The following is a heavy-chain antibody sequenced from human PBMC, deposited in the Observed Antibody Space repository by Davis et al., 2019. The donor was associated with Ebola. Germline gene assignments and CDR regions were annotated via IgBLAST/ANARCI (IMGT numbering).Heavy chain of an antibody. J-gene: IGHJ4*02. CDR3: ARGRGDYVWGRFDY. CDR1: GGSFSGYY. D-gene: IGHD3-16*01. V-gene: IGHV4-34*01. CDR2: INHSGST. Sequence: GSLRLSCAVYGGSFSGYYWSWIRQPPGKGLEWIGEINHSGSTNYNPSLKSRVTISVDTSKNQFSLKLSSVTAADTAVYYCARGRGDYVWGRFDYWGQGTLVTVSS.